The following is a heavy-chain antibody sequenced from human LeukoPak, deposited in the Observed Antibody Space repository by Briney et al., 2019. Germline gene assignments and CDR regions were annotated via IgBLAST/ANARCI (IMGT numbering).Heavy chain of an antibody. Sequence: SETLSLTCTVSGGSISSSSYYWGWIRQPPGKGLEWIGSIYYSGSTYYNPSLKSRVTISVDTSKNQFSLKLSSVTAADTAVYYCQTDLYSSSSRWGQGTLVTVSS. V-gene: IGHV4-39*01. J-gene: IGHJ4*02. CDR1: GGSISSSSYY. D-gene: IGHD6-6*01. CDR2: IYYSGST. CDR3: QTDLYSSSSR.